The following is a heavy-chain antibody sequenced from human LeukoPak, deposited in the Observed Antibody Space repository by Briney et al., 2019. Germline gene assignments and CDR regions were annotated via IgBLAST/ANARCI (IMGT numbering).Heavy chain of an antibody. CDR1: GYTFTGYY. CDR3: ARVVGVYYGSGSWFDP. CDR2: INPNSGGT. V-gene: IGHV1-2*02. J-gene: IGHJ5*02. Sequence: GASVKVSCKASGYTFTGYYMHWVRQAPGQGLEWMGWINPNSGGTNYAQKFQGRVTMTRDTSITTAYMELSRLRSDDTAVYYCARVVGVYYGSGSWFDPWGQGTLVTVSS. D-gene: IGHD3-10*01.